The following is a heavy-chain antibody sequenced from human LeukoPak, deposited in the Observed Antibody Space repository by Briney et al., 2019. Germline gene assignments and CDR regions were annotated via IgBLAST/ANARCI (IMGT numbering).Heavy chain of an antibody. CDR3: ARDLGQYYDTSDNWFDP. Sequence: GGSLRLSCAASGFTFSSHPMHWVRQAPGKGLEWVANIKEDGSEKYYVDAVKGRFTISRDNAKNTLNLQMNSLRAEDTAVYYCARDLGQYYDTSDNWFDPWGQGTLVTVSS. V-gene: IGHV3-7*01. J-gene: IGHJ5*02. CDR1: GFTFSSHP. CDR2: IKEDGSEK. D-gene: IGHD3-22*01.